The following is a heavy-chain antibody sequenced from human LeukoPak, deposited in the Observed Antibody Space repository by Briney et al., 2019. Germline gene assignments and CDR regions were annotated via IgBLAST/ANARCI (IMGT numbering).Heavy chain of an antibody. CDR3: ARAEQWLGSFDY. D-gene: IGHD6-19*01. CDR2: IGTAGDT. V-gene: IGHV3-13*01. J-gene: IGHJ4*02. CDR1: GFTFSSYD. Sequence: GGSLRLSCAASGFTFSSYDMHWVRQATGKGLEWVSAIGTAGDTYYPGSVKGRFTISRENAKNSLYLQMNSLRAGDTAVYHCARAEQWLGSFDYWGQGTLVTVSS.